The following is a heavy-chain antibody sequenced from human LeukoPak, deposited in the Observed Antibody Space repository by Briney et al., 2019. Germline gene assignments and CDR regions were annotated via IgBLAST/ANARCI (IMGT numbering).Heavy chain of an antibody. V-gene: IGHV1-2*02. J-gene: IGHJ6*02. D-gene: IGHD1-26*01. CDR2: ITPTSGGT. Sequence: GASVSVSCAASGYTFTDYYLHWVRQAPGQGREWMGWITPTSGGTNYAQTFQGRVTMTRDTSISTVYMELRRLRSDDTAVYYCVSLGATTIHYDGMDVWGQGTTVTVSS. CDR1: GYTFTDYY. CDR3: VSLGATTIHYDGMDV.